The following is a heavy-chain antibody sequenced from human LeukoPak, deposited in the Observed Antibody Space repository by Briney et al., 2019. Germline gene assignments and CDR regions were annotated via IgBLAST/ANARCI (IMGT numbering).Heavy chain of an antibody. D-gene: IGHD7-27*01. J-gene: IGHJ4*02. CDR1: GYTFTPHY. CDR2: MSPNSGDT. Sequence: ASVKVSCKASGYTFTPHYINWVRQATGQRLEWVGWMSPNSGDTGYAQKFQGRVTMTSDSSISTAYMELSSLRSEDTAIYYCVRTPPNWGFDYWGQGTLVTVSS. CDR3: VRTPPNWGFDY. V-gene: IGHV1-8*01.